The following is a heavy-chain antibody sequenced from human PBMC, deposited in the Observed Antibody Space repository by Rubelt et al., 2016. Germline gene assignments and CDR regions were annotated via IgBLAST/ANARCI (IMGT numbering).Heavy chain of an antibody. Sequence: QLQLQESGPGLVKPSETLSLTCTVSGGSISSSSYYWGWIRQPPGKGLEWIGSIYYSGSTYYNPALKSRVTISVDTSKNQCSLKLSSVTAADTAVYYCARGKEVLGVTMVDYWGQGTLVTVSS. D-gene: IGHD3-10*01. CDR3: ARGKEVLGVTMVDY. CDR1: GGSISSSSYY. CDR2: IYYSGST. V-gene: IGHV4-39*01. J-gene: IGHJ4*02.